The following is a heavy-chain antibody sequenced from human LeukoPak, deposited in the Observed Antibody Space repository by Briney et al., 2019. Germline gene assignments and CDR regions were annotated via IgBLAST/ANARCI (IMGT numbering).Heavy chain of an antibody. V-gene: IGHV3-21*04. J-gene: IGHJ4*02. CDR1: GFTFSSYS. CDR2: ISSSSSYI. Sequence: GGSLRLSCAASGFTFSSYSMNWVRQAPGKGLEWVSSISSSSSYIYYADSVKGRFTISRDNSKNTLYLQMNSLRAEDTAVYYCAKDSRPHDYGGNSAFRYWGQGTLVTVSS. CDR3: AKDSRPHDYGGNSAFRY. D-gene: IGHD4-17*01.